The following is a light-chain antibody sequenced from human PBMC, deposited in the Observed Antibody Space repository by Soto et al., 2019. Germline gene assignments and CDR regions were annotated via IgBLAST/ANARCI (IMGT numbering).Light chain of an antibody. CDR2: DAS. J-gene: IGKJ5*01. CDR1: QSVSSF. CDR3: QQRGSWPFIT. Sequence: EIVLTQSPATLSLSPGDRATLSCRASQSVSSFLAWYQQKPGQAPRLLIYDASNRATGIPARFGGSGSGTDFTLTISSLEPEDFAVYYCQQRGSWPFITFGQGTLLEIQ. V-gene: IGKV3-11*01.